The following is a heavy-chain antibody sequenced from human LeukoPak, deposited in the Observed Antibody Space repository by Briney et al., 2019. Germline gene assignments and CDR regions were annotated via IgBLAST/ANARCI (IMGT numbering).Heavy chain of an antibody. J-gene: IGHJ6*03. CDR1: GDSVSSNSAA. D-gene: IGHD6-19*01. Sequence: SQTLSLTCAISGDSVSSNSAAWNWIRQSPSRGLEWLGRTYYRSKWYNDYAVSVKSRITINPDTSKNQFSLQLNSVTPEDTAVYYCARGGSSGWSDYCYYMDVWGKGTTVTVSS. CDR2: TYYRSKWYN. CDR3: ARGGSSGWSDYCYYMDV. V-gene: IGHV6-1*01.